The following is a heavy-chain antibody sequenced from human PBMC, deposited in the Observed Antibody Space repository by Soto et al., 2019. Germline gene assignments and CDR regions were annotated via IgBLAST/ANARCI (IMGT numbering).Heavy chain of an antibody. CDR2: ISYDGSNK. Sequence: GGSLRLSCAASGFTFSSYGMHWVRQAPGKGLEWVAVISYDGSNKYYADSVKGRFTISRDNSKNTLYLQMNSLRAEDTAVYYCANHYSSGMSGMDVWGQGTTVTVSS. J-gene: IGHJ6*02. D-gene: IGHD6-19*01. V-gene: IGHV3-30*18. CDR3: ANHYSSGMSGMDV. CDR1: GFTFSSYG.